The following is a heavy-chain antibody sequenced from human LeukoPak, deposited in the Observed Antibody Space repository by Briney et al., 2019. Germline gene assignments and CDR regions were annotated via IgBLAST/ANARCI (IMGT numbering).Heavy chain of an antibody. CDR1: GYSFTSYW. D-gene: IGHD3-22*01. CDR3: ARQGYDSSGYYGYYFDY. V-gene: IGHV5-51*01. Sequence: GESLKISCKGSGYSFTSYWIGCVRQMPGKGLELMGIIYPGDSDTRYSPSFQDQVTISADKSIRTAYLQWSSLKASDTAMYYCARQGYDSSGYYGYYFDYWGQGTLVTVSS. CDR2: IYPGDSDT. J-gene: IGHJ4*02.